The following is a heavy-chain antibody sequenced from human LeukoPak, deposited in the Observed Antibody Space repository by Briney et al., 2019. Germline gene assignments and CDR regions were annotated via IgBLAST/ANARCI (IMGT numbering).Heavy chain of an antibody. CDR3: ARVPDITARPCDT. V-gene: IGHV4-34*08. CDR2: ISHTGLT. CDR1: GFTFSSYA. J-gene: IGHJ5*02. D-gene: IGHD1-1*01. Sequence: GSLRLSCAASGFTFSSYAMSWVRQAPGKGLEWIGEISHTGLTGSNPSLKSRVTIFVDSSKKQFSLRMTSVTAADTGVYYCARVPDITARPCDTWGPGTLVTVSS.